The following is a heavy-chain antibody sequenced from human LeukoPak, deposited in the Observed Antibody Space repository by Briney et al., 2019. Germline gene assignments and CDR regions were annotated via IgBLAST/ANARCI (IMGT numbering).Heavy chain of an antibody. D-gene: IGHD2-15*01. V-gene: IGHV3-73*01. Sequence: GGSLRLSCAASGFTFSGSAIHWVRQASGKGLEWVGRIRSKANNYATSYAASVKGRFTISRDDSENTAFLQMNSLKTEDTAVYYCTTAPYCSGGSCYGDFSYYGLDVWGQGTTVTVSS. J-gene: IGHJ6*02. CDR3: TTAPYCSGGSCYGDFSYYGLDV. CDR1: GFTFSGSA. CDR2: IRSKANNYAT.